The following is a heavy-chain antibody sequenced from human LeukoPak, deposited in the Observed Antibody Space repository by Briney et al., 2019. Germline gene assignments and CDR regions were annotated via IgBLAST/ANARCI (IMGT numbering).Heavy chain of an antibody. Sequence: GGSLRLSCAASGITFSGSGMSWVRQAPGKGLEWVSTISGSGSNTHYADSVKGRFTISRDNYKDTLFLQMNSLRAEDTAVYYCAHGAMYQLDYWGQGTLVTVSS. CDR2: ISGSGSNT. CDR1: GITFSGSG. CDR3: AHGAMYQLDY. J-gene: IGHJ4*02. D-gene: IGHD2-2*01. V-gene: IGHV3-23*01.